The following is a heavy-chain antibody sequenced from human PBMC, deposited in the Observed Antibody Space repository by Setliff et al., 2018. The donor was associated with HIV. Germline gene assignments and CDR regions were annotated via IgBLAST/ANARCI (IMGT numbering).Heavy chain of an antibody. D-gene: IGHD3-22*01. CDR1: GFAFSDNP. CDR3: ARDYNYIFDS. V-gene: IGHV3-48*01. J-gene: IGHJ4*02. Sequence: GGSLRLSCVASSGFAFSDNPMNWVRQAPGKGLEWISHIRGKSDIIKYAESVMGRFTISRDNAKNSLYLEMNSLRAEDTAIYYCARDYNYIFDSWGQGALVTVSS. CDR2: IRGKSDII.